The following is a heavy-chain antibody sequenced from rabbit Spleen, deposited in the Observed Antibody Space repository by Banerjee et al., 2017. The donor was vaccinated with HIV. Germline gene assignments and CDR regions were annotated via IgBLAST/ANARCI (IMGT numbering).Heavy chain of an antibody. V-gene: IGHV1S47*01. Sequence: QEQLVESGGGLVQPGGSLKLSCKASGFDFSSYGVSWVRQGPGKGLEWIGYIDPVFGSTNYATWVNGRFTISSHNAQNTLYLQLNSLTVADTATYFCARDLAGVIGWNFGWWGQGTLVTVS. CDR2: IDPVFGST. CDR3: ARDLAGVIGWNFGW. CDR1: GFDFSSYG. J-gene: IGHJ4*01. D-gene: IGHD4-1*01.